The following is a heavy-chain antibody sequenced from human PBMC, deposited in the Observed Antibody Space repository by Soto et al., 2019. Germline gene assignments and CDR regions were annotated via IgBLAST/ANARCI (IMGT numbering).Heavy chain of an antibody. J-gene: IGHJ5*01. D-gene: IGHD3-3*01. Sequence: GASVKVSCKASGYTFTSYGISWVRQAPGQRLEWIGWISAYNGNTNYAQKLQGRVTMTTDTSTSTAYMELRSLRSDYIVVYYSARDFWSGYLWFDRWGQGTLVTVSS. CDR2: ISAYNGNT. CDR3: ARDFWSGYLWFDR. CDR1: GYTFTSYG. V-gene: IGHV1-18*03.